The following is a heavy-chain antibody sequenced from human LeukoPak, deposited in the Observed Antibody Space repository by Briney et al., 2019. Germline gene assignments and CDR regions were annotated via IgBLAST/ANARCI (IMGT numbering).Heavy chain of an antibody. CDR3: ARGGYYAATDI. CDR2: IVSNGGNT. J-gene: IGHJ4*02. Sequence: GGSLRLSCAASGLTFSSHAMHWVRQAPGEGLEYVSAIVSNGGNTYYADSVRGRFTISRDNSKDTVYLQMGSLRPEDTAVYYCARGGYYAATDIWGLGALVTVSS. CDR1: GLTFSSHA. D-gene: IGHD3-3*01. V-gene: IGHV3-64*02.